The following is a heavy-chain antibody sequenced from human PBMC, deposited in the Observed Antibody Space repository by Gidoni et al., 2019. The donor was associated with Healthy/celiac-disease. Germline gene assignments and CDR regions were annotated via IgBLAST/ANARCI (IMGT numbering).Heavy chain of an antibody. D-gene: IGHD4-17*01. CDR3: ARTTVTPYYYYGMDV. CDR1: GGSISSGGYY. J-gene: IGHJ6*02. CDR2: IYYSGST. V-gene: IGHV4-31*03. Sequence: QVQLQESGPGLVKPSQTLSLTCTFSGGSISSGGYYWSWIRQHPGKGLEWIGYIYYSGSTYYNPSLKSRVTISVETSKNQFSLKLSSVTAADTAVYYCARTTVTPYYYYGMDVWGQGTTVTVSS.